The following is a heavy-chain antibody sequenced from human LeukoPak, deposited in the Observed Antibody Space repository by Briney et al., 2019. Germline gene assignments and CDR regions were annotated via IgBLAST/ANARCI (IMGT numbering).Heavy chain of an antibody. J-gene: IGHJ5*02. CDR2: IYYSGST. V-gene: IGHV4-30-4*01. CDR1: GGSISSGDYY. D-gene: IGHD6-19*01. Sequence: SETLSLTCTVSGGSISSGDYYWSWIRQPPGKGLEWIGYIYYSGSTYYNPSLKSRVTISVDTSKNQFSLKLSSVTAADTAVYYCARDIAVAATGGWFDPWGQGTLVTVSS. CDR3: ARDIAVAATGGWFDP.